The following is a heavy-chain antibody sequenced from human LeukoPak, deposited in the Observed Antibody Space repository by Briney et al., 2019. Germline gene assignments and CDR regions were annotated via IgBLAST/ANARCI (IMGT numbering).Heavy chain of an antibody. Sequence: GGSLRLSCAASGFTFDDYGMSWVRQAPGKGLEWVSGINWNGGSTGYADSVKGRFTISRDNAKNSLYLQMNSLRAEGTALYYCARAYSSSWYGDYWGQGTLVTVSS. J-gene: IGHJ4*02. CDR1: GFTFDDYG. CDR3: ARAYSSSWYGDY. V-gene: IGHV3-20*04. D-gene: IGHD6-13*01. CDR2: INWNGGST.